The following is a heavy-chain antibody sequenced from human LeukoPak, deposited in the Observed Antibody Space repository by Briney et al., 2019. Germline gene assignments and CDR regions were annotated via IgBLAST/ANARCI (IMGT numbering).Heavy chain of an antibody. V-gene: IGHV3-74*01. Sequence: PGGSLRLSCGASGFTFSTTWMHWVRQAPGKGLVCVSRINSDGTSTVYADSVKGRFTISRDNAKNTVYLQMSGLGVDDTAVYYCSRGGYQLLQYYFDYWGQGTLVTVSS. CDR3: SRGGYQLLQYYFDY. CDR2: INSDGTST. J-gene: IGHJ4*02. D-gene: IGHD2-2*01. CDR1: GFTFSTTW.